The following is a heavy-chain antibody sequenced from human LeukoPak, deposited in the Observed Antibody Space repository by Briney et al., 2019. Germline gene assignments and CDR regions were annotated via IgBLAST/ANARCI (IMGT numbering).Heavy chain of an antibody. CDR3: AKGEDYDFWSGYLSAFDI. D-gene: IGHD3-3*01. Sequence: GGSLRLSCTTSGFTFSSYAMTWVRQAPGKGLEWVSVMSGSGGSTYYADSVKGRFTISRDNSKNTLYLQMNSLRAEDTAVYYCAKGEDYDFWSGYLSAFDIWGQGTMVTVSS. V-gene: IGHV3-23*01. CDR2: MSGSGGST. J-gene: IGHJ3*02. CDR1: GFTFSSYA.